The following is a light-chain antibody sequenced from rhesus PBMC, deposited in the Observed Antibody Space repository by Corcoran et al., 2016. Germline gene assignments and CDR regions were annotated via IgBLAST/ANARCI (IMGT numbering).Light chain of an antibody. J-gene: IGKJ3*01. CDR2: KAY. CDR3: LQYSSSPFT. Sequence: DIQMTQSPSSLSASVGDTVTITCQSSQGISSWLAWYQQKPGKAPKLLIYKAYSLQSGDPSRFSGSGSGTDFTLTISRLQPDDFATYYCLQYSSSPFTFGPGTKLYIK. CDR1: QGISSW. V-gene: IGKV1-22*01.